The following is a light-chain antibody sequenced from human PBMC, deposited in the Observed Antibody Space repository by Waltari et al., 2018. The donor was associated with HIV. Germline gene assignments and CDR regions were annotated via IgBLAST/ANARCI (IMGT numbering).Light chain of an antibody. CDR2: KAS. Sequence: DIQMTQSLSPLPASVGDRVTLTCRASHGTSNWLAWYQQKPGNAPKLLSYKASTLEGGVPSRFRGSGSGTEFTLTINSLQPDDFATYFCQQYYLSPWTFGQGARV. CDR3: QQYYLSPWT. J-gene: IGKJ1*01. CDR1: HGTSNW. V-gene: IGKV1-5*03.